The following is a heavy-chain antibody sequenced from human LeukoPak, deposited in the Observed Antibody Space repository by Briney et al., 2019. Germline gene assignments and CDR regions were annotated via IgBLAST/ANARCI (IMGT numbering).Heavy chain of an antibody. J-gene: IGHJ4*02. CDR2: IRSDGSIK. CDR1: GFTFSTYG. Sequence: GGSLGLSCAASGFTFSTYGMHWVRQAPGKGLEWVAFIRSDGSIKYYSDSVKGRFTISRDDSKNTLYLQMNSLRAEDTAVYYCAKDVPAAYFDYWGQGTLVTVSS. D-gene: IGHD2-2*01. V-gene: IGHV3-30*02. CDR3: AKDVPAAYFDY.